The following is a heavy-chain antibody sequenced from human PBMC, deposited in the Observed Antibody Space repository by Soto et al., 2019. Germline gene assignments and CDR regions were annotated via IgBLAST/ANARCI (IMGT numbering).Heavy chain of an antibody. CDR2: FDPEDGET. J-gene: IGHJ6*02. CDR1: GYTLTELS. V-gene: IGHV1-24*01. Sequence: ASVKVSCKVSGYTLTELSMHWVRQAPGKGLEWMGGFDPEDGETIYAQKFQGRVTMTEDTSTDTAYMELSSLRSEDTAVYYCATAAQRITMVRGVSWLRNLGPYGMYVWGQGTTVTVSS. D-gene: IGHD3-10*01. CDR3: ATAAQRITMVRGVSWLRNLGPYGMYV.